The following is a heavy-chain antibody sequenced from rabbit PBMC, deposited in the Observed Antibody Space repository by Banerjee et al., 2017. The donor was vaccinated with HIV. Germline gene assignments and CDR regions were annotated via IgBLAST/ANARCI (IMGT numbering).Heavy chain of an antibody. CDR2: IYPTYGAT. V-gene: IGHV1S43*01. J-gene: IGHJ4*01. D-gene: IGHD8-1*01. CDR3: VRAGVYAGSSSYTGFDFNL. CDR1: GIDLSSSFW. Sequence: QQLEESGGGLVTLGGSLKLTCKASGIDLSSSFWISWVRQTPGKGLEWIGCIYPTYGATDYASWVNGRFTISLDNAQNTVFLQMTSLTAADTATYFCVRAGVYAGSSSYTGFDFNLWGQGTLVTVS.